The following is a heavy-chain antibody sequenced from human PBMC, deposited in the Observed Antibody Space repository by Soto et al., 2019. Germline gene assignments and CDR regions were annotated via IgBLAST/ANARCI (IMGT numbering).Heavy chain of an antibody. CDR2: ISHSGST. V-gene: IGHV4-34*01. CDR1: GGSFSGYY. D-gene: IGHD3-3*01. Sequence: SETLSLTNAFDGGSFSGYYWILLRQPPGEGLERIGEISHSGSTDYNPSLKSQVTISVDTSKNQLSLKLSSVTAADTVVYYCAREITIFGVVIFDYWGQGTLVTVSP. J-gene: IGHJ4*02. CDR3: AREITIFGVVIFDY.